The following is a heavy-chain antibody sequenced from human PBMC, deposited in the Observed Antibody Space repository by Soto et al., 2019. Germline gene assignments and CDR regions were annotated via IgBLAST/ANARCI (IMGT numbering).Heavy chain of an antibody. J-gene: IGHJ4*02. CDR3: TSGGQYCTSTTCKAY. D-gene: IGHD2-2*01. Sequence: EVQVVESGGGVVQPGGYLRLSCAASGFGFTNSWMNWVRQATGKGLEWVGRIKSKNDGGTTDYAAPVQGRFTISRADSKNTRYLQMNSLKTDEADVYYCTSGGQYCTSTTCKAYWCQGTPVTVSS. CDR2: IKSKNDGGTT. CDR1: GFGFTNSW. V-gene: IGHV3-15*07.